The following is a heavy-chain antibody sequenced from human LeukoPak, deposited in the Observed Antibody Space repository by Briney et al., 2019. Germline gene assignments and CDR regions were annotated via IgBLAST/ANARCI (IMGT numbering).Heavy chain of an antibody. V-gene: IGHV1-69*04. CDR2: IIPILGIA. Sequence: ASVKVSCKTSGGTFLNYAISWVRQAPGQGLEWMGRIIPILGIANYEQKFQARVTLTADKSTSTAYMELSSLRSDDTAVYYCARASQDYYGSGSYYRGGDAFDIWGQGTMVTVSS. D-gene: IGHD3-10*01. CDR1: GGTFLNYA. CDR3: ARASQDYYGSGSYYRGGDAFDI. J-gene: IGHJ3*02.